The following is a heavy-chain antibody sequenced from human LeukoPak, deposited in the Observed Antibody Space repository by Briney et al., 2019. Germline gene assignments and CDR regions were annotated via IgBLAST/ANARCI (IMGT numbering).Heavy chain of an antibody. J-gene: IGHJ4*02. CDR1: GGSISSYY. V-gene: IGHV4-59*01. CDR2: IYYSGST. D-gene: IGHD5-18*01. CDR3: ASMKRGYSYGHFDY. Sequence: SETLSLTCTVSGGSISSYYWSWLRQPPGKGLEWIGYIYYSGSTNYNPSLKSRVTISVDTSKNQFSLKLSSVTAADTAVYYCASMKRGYSYGHFDYWGQGTLVTVSS.